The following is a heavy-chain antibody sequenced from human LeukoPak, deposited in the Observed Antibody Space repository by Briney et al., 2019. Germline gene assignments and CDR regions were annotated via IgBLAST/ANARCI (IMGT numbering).Heavy chain of an antibody. J-gene: IGHJ2*01. Sequence: GGSLRLSCAASGFTFSSYWMHWVRQAPGKGLVWVSRINSDGSITSYADSVKGRFTISRDTSKNTLFLQMNSLRAEDTAVYYCARDRGAPPHALGGEGWYFDLWGRGTLVTVSS. V-gene: IGHV3-74*01. CDR1: GFTFSSYW. CDR2: INSDGSIT. CDR3: ARDRGAPPHALGGEGWYFDL. D-gene: IGHD1-26*01.